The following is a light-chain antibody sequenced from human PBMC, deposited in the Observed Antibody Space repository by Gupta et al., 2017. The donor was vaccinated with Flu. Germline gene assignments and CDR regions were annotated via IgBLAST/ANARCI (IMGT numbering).Light chain of an antibody. V-gene: IGKV3-20*01. CDR1: QSVSSSY. CDR3: QQYSSSPGT. Sequence: EIVLTQSPGTLSLSPGERATLSCRASQSVSSSYLAWYQQKPVQAPRLLIYGASSRANGIPDRFSGSGSGTEFTLTISRREPEDFAVYYCQQYSSSPGTFGQGTKVEIK. CDR2: GAS. J-gene: IGKJ1*01.